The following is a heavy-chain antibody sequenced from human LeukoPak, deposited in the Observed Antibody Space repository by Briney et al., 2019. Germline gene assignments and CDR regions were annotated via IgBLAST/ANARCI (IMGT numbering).Heavy chain of an antibody. V-gene: IGHV3-23*01. J-gene: IGHJ4*02. CDR3: AKRLPRLWGFDY. D-gene: IGHD5-18*01. Sequence: PGGSLRLSCAASGFTFSNYAMNWVRQAPGKGLEWVSAISGSGGSTYYADSVKGRFTISRDNSKNTLYLQMNSLRAEDTAVYYCAKRLPRLWGFDYWGQGTLVTVSS. CDR1: GFTFSNYA. CDR2: ISGSGGST.